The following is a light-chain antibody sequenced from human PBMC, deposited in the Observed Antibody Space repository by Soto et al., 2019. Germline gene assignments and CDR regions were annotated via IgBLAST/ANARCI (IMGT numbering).Light chain of an antibody. Sequence: DIQMTQSPSSLSASVGDRVTITCRASQDIRISLDWFQQKPGTAPKRLIYTISKLQSGVPSRFSGGGSGTEFTLIISSLQSEDFAVYYCQQYNNWPPWTFGQGTKVEIK. V-gene: IGKV1-17*01. CDR2: TIS. CDR1: QDIRIS. CDR3: QQYNNWPPWT. J-gene: IGKJ1*01.